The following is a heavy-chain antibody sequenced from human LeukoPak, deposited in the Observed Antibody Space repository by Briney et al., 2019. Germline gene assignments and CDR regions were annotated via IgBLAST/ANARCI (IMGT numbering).Heavy chain of an antibody. CDR1: GFTFSSYA. J-gene: IGHJ4*02. CDR2: ISYDGSNK. CDR3: ARGRLRGIAVAGLGY. V-gene: IGHV3-30-3*01. D-gene: IGHD6-19*01. Sequence: QPGRPLRLSCAASGFTFSSYAMHWVRQAPGKGLEWVAVISYDGSNKYYADSVKGRFTISRDNSKNTLYLQMNSLRAEDTAVYYCARGRLRGIAVAGLGYWGQGTLVTVSS.